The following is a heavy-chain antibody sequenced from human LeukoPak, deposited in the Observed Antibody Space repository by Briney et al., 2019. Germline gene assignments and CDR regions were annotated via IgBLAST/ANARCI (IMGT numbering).Heavy chain of an antibody. Sequence: GGSLTLSCAASGFTVGSNYMSWVRQAPGKGLESFSVIYSGGSTYYADFVKVRFTISRDNSKNTLYLQMHSLRAEDTAVYYCARAPLGYCSGGSCYRTHYYYYGMDVWRQGTTDTVSS. CDR2: IYSGGST. V-gene: IGHV3-66*01. CDR3: ARAPLGYCSGGSCYRTHYYYYGMDV. CDR1: GFTVGSNY. J-gene: IGHJ6*02. D-gene: IGHD2-15*01.